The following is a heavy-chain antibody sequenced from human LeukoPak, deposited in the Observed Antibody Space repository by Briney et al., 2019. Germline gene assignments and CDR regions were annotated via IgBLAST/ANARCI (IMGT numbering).Heavy chain of an antibody. Sequence: SETLSLTCTVSGGSINSYYWSWIRQPPGKRLEWIGYVYYSGSTNYNPSLKSRVTISVDTSNNQFCLRLSSVTAADTAVYYCARVAAPGSVDYWGQGKLVTVSS. D-gene: IGHD6-25*01. CDR2: VYYSGST. CDR3: ARVAAPGSVDY. J-gene: IGHJ4*02. V-gene: IGHV4-59*01. CDR1: GGSINSYY.